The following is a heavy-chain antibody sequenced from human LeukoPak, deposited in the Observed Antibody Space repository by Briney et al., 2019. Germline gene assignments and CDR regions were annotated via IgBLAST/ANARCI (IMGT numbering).Heavy chain of an antibody. V-gene: IGHV4-59*08. CDR2: IYYSGST. CDR3: VRGAPGYSSSWYLDY. Sequence: SETLSLTCTVSGGSISSYYWNWIRQPPGKGLEWIGYIYYSGSTNYNPSLKSRVTISIDTSRTQFSLRLSSVTAADTAVYYCVRGAPGYSSSWYLDYWGQGTLVTVSS. J-gene: IGHJ4*02. CDR1: GGSISSYY. D-gene: IGHD6-13*01.